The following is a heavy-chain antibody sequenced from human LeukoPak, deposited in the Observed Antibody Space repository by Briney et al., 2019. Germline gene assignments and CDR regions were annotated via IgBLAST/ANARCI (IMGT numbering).Heavy chain of an antibody. Sequence: GASVKVSCKASGGTFSSYAISWVRQAPGQGLEWMGWINPNSGGTNYAQKFQGRVTMTRDTSISTAYMELSRLRSDDTAVYYCARGGIVATRPFDYWGQGTLVTVSS. CDR1: GGTFSSYA. CDR3: ARGGIVATRPFDY. CDR2: INPNSGGT. D-gene: IGHD5-12*01. V-gene: IGHV1-2*02. J-gene: IGHJ4*02.